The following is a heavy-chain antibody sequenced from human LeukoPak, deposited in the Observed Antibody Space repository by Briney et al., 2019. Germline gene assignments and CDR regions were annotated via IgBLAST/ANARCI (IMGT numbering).Heavy chain of an antibody. D-gene: IGHD3-10*01. CDR2: ISSSSSYI. CDR3: ERDRLWFGESYYMDV. CDR1: ITFSSYS. Sequence: PGGSLRLSCAGITFSSYSMTWVRQATGKGLERVSSISSSSSYIYYADSVKGRFTISRDNAKNPLYLQMNSLRAEDTAVYYCERDRLWFGESYYMDVWGKGTTVTVSS. V-gene: IGHV3-21*01. J-gene: IGHJ6*03.